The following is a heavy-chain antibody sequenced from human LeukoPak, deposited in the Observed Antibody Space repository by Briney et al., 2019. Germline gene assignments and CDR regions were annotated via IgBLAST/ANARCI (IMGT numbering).Heavy chain of an antibody. CDR2: IWYDESNK. J-gene: IGHJ4*02. D-gene: IGHD1/OR15-1a*01. CDR3: TRGTLDY. CDR1: GFTLSGYA. V-gene: IGHV3-33*01. Sequence: GGSLRLSCAASGFTLSGYAMHGVRQAPGKGLEWVAVIWYDESNKYYADSVKGRFTISRDNSKNTLYLQMNSLRAEDTAVYYCTRGTLDYWGQGTLVTVSS.